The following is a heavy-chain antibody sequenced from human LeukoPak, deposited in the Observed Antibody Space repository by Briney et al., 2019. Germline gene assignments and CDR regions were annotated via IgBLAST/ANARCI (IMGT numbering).Heavy chain of an antibody. CDR3: AREGNGYNGFDY. V-gene: IGHV3-21*01. J-gene: IGHJ4*02. CDR1: GFTFSTYW. Sequence: GGSLRLSCAASGFTFSTYWMHWVRQAPGKGLEWVSSISSSSSYIYYADSVKGRFTISRDNAKNSLYLQMNSLRAEDTAVYYCAREGNGYNGFDYWGQGTLVTVSS. CDR2: ISSSSSYI. D-gene: IGHD5-24*01.